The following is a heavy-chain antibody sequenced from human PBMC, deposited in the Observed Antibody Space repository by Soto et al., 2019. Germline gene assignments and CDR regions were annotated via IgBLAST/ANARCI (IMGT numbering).Heavy chain of an antibody. V-gene: IGHV4-59*08. D-gene: IGHD3-10*01. CDR3: ARSSGSYYYGSGSYYMDV. Sequence: SETLSLTCTVSGGSISSYYWSWIRQPPGKGLEWIGYIYYSGSTNYNPSLKSRVTISVDTSKNQFSLKLSSVTAADTAVYYCARSSGSYYYGSGSYYMDVWGKGTTVTVSS. J-gene: IGHJ6*03. CDR2: IYYSGST. CDR1: GGSISSYY.